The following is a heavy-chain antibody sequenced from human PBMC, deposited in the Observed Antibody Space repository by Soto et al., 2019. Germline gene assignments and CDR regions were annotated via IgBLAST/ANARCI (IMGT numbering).Heavy chain of an antibody. Sequence: QVQLVESGGGVVQPGRSLGLSCAASGFTFSSYGMHWVRQAPGKGLEWVAVISYDGSNKYYADSVKGRFTISRDNSKNTLYLQMNSLRAEDTAVYYCANVRVDSSSSGIYYYYMDVWGKGTTVTVSS. V-gene: IGHV3-30*18. CDR2: ISYDGSNK. J-gene: IGHJ6*03. D-gene: IGHD6-6*01. CDR3: ANVRVDSSSSGIYYYYMDV. CDR1: GFTFSSYG.